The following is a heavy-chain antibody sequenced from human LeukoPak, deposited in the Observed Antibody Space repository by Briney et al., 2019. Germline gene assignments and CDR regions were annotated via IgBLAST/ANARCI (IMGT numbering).Heavy chain of an antibody. CDR2: IYYSGST. CDR3: ARDAGGGWFPYYYYGMDV. D-gene: IGHD6-19*01. J-gene: IGHJ6*02. V-gene: IGHV4-59*01. Sequence: SETLSLTCTVSGGSISSYYWSWIRQPPGKGLEWIGYIYYSGSTNYNPSLKSRVTISVDTSKNQFSLKLSSVTAADTAVYYCARDAGGGWFPYYYYGMDVWGQGTTVTVSS. CDR1: GGSISSYY.